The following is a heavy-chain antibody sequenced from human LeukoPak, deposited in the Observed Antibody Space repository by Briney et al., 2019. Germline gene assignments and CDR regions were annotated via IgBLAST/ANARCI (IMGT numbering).Heavy chain of an antibody. CDR1: GFTVSSNY. CDR3: ARVNGYWYFDL. V-gene: IGHV3-53*01. J-gene: IGHJ2*01. Sequence: PGGSLRLSCTASGFTVSSNYMIWVRQAPGKGLEWVSVIYSGGSTYYADSVKGRFTISRDKSKNTVYLQMNSLRAEDTAVYYCARVNGYWYFDLWGRGTLVTVSS. CDR2: IYSGGST. D-gene: IGHD2-8*01.